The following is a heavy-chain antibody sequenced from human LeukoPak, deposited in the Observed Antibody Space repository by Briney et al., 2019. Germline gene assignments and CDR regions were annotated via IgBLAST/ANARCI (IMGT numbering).Heavy chain of an antibody. CDR2: IIPIFGTA. CDR3: ARESGYYGSGSYYNWFDP. CDR1: GGTFSSYA. Sequence: ASVKVSCKASGGTFSSYAISWVRQAPGQGLEWMGGIIPIFGTANYAQKFQGRVTITADKSTSTAYMELSSLRSEDTAVYYCARESGYYGSGSYYNWFDPWGQGTLVTVSS. D-gene: IGHD3-10*01. V-gene: IGHV1-69*06. J-gene: IGHJ5*02.